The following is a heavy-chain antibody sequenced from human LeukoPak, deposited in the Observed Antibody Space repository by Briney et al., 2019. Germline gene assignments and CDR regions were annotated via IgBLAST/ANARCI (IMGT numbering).Heavy chain of an antibody. CDR2: IYYSGNT. J-gene: IGHJ5*02. V-gene: IGHV4-30-4*01. CDR1: GGSISNSDYY. D-gene: IGHD2-2*01. CDR3: ARETGYCSTTSCYDWFDP. Sequence: SETLSLTCTVSGGSISNSDYYWSWIRQPPGKCLEWIGYIYYSGNTFYNPSLKSRVTMSIDTSKNQFSLNLSSVTAADTAVYYCARETGYCSTTSCYDWFDPWGQGTLVTVSS.